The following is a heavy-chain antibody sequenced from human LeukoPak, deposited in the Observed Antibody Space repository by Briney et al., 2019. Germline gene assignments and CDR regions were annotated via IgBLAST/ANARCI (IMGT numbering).Heavy chain of an antibody. D-gene: IGHD2-2*01. CDR3: ARDDIVVVPATIGLGDYYYYGMDV. CDR1: GGTFSSYA. J-gene: IGHJ6*02. V-gene: IGHV1-69*01. Sequence: SVKVSCKASGGTFSSYAISWVRQAPGQGLEWMGGIIPIFGTANYAQKFQGRVTITADESTSTAYMELSSLRSEDTAVYYCARDDIVVVPATIGLGDYYYYGMDVWGQGTTVTVSS. CDR2: IIPIFGTA.